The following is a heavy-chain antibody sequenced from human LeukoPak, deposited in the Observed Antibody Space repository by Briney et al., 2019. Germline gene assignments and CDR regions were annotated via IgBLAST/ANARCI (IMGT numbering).Heavy chain of an antibody. J-gene: IGHJ4*02. CDR3: ARAELSAATLFDY. Sequence: AGGSLRLSCAASGFTFSSYSMNWVRQAPGKGLEWVSSISSSSSYIYYADSVKGRFTISRDNAKNSLYLQMNSLRAEDTAVYYCARAELSAATLFDYWGQGTLVTVSS. D-gene: IGHD2-15*01. CDR2: ISSSSSYI. V-gene: IGHV3-21*01. CDR1: GFTFSSYS.